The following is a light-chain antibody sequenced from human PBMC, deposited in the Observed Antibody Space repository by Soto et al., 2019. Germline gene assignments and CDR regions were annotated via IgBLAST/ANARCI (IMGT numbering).Light chain of an antibody. CDR2: KAS. J-gene: IGKJ1*01. CDR1: QNINRW. CDR3: QQYNYYWT. Sequence: DIQMTQSPSTLSASVGDRVTITCRASQNINRWLAWYQQKPGQAPKPLIYKASSLQSGVPSRFSGNASGTEFTLTNSSLHPEDSATYFCQQYNYYWTFGQGNKVEIK. V-gene: IGKV1-5*03.